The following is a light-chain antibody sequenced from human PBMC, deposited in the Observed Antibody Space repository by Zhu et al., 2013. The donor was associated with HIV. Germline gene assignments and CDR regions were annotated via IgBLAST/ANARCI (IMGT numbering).Light chain of an antibody. Sequence: DIQMTQSPSSLSASVGDRVTITCRASQSISSYLNWYQQKPGKAPKLLIYKASTLESGVPSRFSGSGSGTEFTLTISSLQPDDFATYYCQQYNSLLVTFGGGTKVEIK. CDR2: KAS. V-gene: IGKV1-5*03. CDR1: QSISSY. CDR3: QQYNSLLVT. J-gene: IGKJ4*01.